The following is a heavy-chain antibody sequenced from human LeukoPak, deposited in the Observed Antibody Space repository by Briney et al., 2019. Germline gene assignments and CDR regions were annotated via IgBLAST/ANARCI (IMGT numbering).Heavy chain of an antibody. CDR1: GYTFTSYD. D-gene: IGHD3-3*01. Sequence: ASVKVSCKASGYTFTSYDINWVRQATGQGLEWMGWMNPNSGNTAYAQKFQGRVTIIRNTSISTAYMELSRLRSDDTAVYYCARAARITIFGVVIITLDYWGQGTLVTVSS. CDR3: ARAARITIFGVVIITLDY. J-gene: IGHJ4*02. CDR2: MNPNSGNT. V-gene: IGHV1-8*03.